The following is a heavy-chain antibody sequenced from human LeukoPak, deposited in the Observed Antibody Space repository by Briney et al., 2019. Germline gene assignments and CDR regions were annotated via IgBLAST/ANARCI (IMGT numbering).Heavy chain of an antibody. CDR1: GGTFSSYT. CDR2: IIPIFGTA. CDR3: ARDRFPPGVSAFDI. D-gene: IGHD2-21*01. Sequence: EASVKVSCKASGGTFSSYTISWVRQAPGQGLEWMGGIIPIFGTANYAQKFQGRVTITADESTSTAYMELSSLRSEDTAVYYCARDRFPPGVSAFDIWGQGTMVTVSS. J-gene: IGHJ3*02. V-gene: IGHV1-69*13.